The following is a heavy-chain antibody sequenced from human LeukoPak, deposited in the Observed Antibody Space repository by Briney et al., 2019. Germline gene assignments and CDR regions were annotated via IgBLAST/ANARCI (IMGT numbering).Heavy chain of an antibody. CDR2: ISYDGSTQ. Sequence: GGSLRLSCAASGFTFSTNGMHWVRQVPGKGLEWVAVISYDGSTQYYADSVKGRFFISRDYSSSTLFLQMNSLRPEDTAVYFCVSDHSTAFDSWGQGTLVTVSS. CDR1: GFTFSTNG. J-gene: IGHJ4*02. V-gene: IGHV3-30*03. D-gene: IGHD1-1*01. CDR3: VSDHSTAFDS.